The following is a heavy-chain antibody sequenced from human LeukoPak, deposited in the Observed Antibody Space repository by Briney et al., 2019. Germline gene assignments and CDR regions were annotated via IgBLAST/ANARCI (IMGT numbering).Heavy chain of an antibody. V-gene: IGHV1-69*04. CDR3: AREVRPFYYDSSGYYIDY. CDR1: GGTFSSYA. Sequence: SVKVSCKAPGGTFSSYAISWVRQAPGQGLEWMGRIIAILGIAKYAQKFQGRVTITADKSTSTAYMELSSLRSEDTAVYYCAREVRPFYYDSSGYYIDYWGQGTLVTVSS. D-gene: IGHD3-22*01. J-gene: IGHJ4*02. CDR2: IIAILGIA.